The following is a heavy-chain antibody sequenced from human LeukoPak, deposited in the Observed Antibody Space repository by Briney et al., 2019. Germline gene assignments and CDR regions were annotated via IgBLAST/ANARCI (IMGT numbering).Heavy chain of an antibody. V-gene: IGHV3-48*03. D-gene: IGHD3-22*01. J-gene: IGHJ4*02. CDR2: ITSSGSTI. CDR1: GFTFSSYE. CDR3: AREAYDSSLY. Sequence: GGSLRLSCAASGFTFSSYEMNWVRQAPGKGLEWVSYITSSGSTIYYADSVKGRFTISRDNAKNSLFLQMTRLRAEDTAVYYCAREAYDSSLYWGQGTLVTVSS.